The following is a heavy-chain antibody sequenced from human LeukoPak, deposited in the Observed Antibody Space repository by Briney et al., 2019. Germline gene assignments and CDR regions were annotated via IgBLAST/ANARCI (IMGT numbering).Heavy chain of an antibody. D-gene: IGHD1-1*01. J-gene: IGHJ4*02. Sequence: PGGSLRLSYAASGFTFRNYALSWVRQTQGKGLEWVSSISGSGAGTYYPDSVRGRFTVSRDNSKNMVYLHLNSLRAEDTAVYFCAKNPDTVTERIGTTFDHRGQGTRVTVSA. CDR2: ISGSGAGT. CDR1: GFTFRNYA. V-gene: IGHV3-23*01. CDR3: AKNPDTVTERIGTTFDH.